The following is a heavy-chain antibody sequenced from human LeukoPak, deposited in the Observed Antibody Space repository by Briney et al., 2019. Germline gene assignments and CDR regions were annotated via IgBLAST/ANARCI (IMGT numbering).Heavy chain of an antibody. D-gene: IGHD6-19*01. CDR2: ISGSGGST. V-gene: IGHV3-23*01. Sequence: GGSLRLSCAASGFTFSSYAMSWVRQAPGKGLEWVSAISGSGGSTYYADSVKGRFTISRDNSKNTLYLQMNSLRAEDTAVYYCARTRIAVAGPAYYFDYWGQGTLVTVSS. CDR3: ARTRIAVAGPAYYFDY. CDR1: GFTFSSYA. J-gene: IGHJ4*02.